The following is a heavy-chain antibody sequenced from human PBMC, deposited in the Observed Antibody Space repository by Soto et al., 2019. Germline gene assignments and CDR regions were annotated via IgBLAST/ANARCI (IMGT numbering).Heavy chain of an antibody. J-gene: IGHJ4*02. CDR2: ISCCGGST. D-gene: IGHD6-19*01. V-gene: IGHV3-23*01. Sequence: PGGSLRLSCEVSGFNFKKFAMGWVRQAPGEGLEWVSGISCCGGSTFYADSVKGRFSLARDDSKNTLSLQLNSLRVEDTARYYCAKADGEQWLIPHLDNWGQGTLVTVSS. CDR3: AKADGEQWLIPHLDN. CDR1: GFNFKKFA.